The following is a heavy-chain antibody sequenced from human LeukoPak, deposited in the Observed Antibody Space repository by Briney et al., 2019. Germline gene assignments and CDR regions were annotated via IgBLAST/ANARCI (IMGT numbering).Heavy chain of an antibody. CDR1: GVSITSSNW. CDR3: ARGLGYCSGGSCYSFDY. Sequence: SETLSLTCAVSGVSITSSNWWSWVRQPPGKGLEWIGEIYHSGSTNYNPSLKSRVTISVDKSKNQFSLKLSSVTAADTAVYYCARGLGYCSGGSCYSFDYWGQGTLVTVSS. V-gene: IGHV4-4*02. CDR2: IYHSGST. J-gene: IGHJ4*02. D-gene: IGHD2-15*01.